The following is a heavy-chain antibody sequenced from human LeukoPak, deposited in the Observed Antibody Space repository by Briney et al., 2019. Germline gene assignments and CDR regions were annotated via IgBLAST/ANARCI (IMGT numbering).Heavy chain of an antibody. CDR1: GGSISSGTYY. CDR3: ARLGDFWSGYSNYLDC. V-gene: IGHV4-39*07. CDR2: IYHSGST. J-gene: IGHJ4*02. D-gene: IGHD3-3*01. Sequence: SETPSLTCTVSGGSISSGTYYWGWIRQPPGKGLEWIGSIYHSGSTYYNPSLKSRVTISVDTSKNQFSLKLSSVTAADTAVYYCARLGDFWSGYSNYLDCWGQGTLVTVSS.